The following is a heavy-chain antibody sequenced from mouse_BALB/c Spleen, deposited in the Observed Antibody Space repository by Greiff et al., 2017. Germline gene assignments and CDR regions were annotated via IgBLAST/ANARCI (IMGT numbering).Heavy chain of an antibody. D-gene: IGHD2-1*01. J-gene: IGHJ2*01. CDR1: GFTFSSYG. CDR3: ARRGGNYRDYFDY. V-gene: IGHV5-6-3*01. Sequence: DVKLVESGGGLVQPGGSLKLSCAASGFTFSSYGMSWVRQTPDKRLELVATINSNGGSTYYPDSVKGRFTISRDNAKNTLYLQMSSLKSEDTAMYYCARRGGNYRDYFDYWGQGTTLTVSS. CDR2: INSNGGST.